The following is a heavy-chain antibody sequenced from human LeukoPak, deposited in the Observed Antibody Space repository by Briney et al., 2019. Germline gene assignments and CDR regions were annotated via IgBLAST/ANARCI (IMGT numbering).Heavy chain of an antibody. CDR3: ARLNWNSPAY. CDR1: GGSISSSSYY. CDR2: IYYSGST. Sequence: PSETLSLTCTVSGGSISSSSYYWGWIRQPPGKGLEWIGSIYYSGSTYYNPSLKSRVTISVDTSKNQFSLKLSSVTAADTAVYYCARLNWNSPAYWGQGTLVTVSS. D-gene: IGHD1-7*01. V-gene: IGHV4-39*07. J-gene: IGHJ4*02.